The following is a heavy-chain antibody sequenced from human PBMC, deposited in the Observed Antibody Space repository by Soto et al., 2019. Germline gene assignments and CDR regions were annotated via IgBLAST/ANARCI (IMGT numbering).Heavy chain of an antibody. D-gene: IGHD6-19*01. CDR2: ISSSASYA. V-gene: IGHV3-11*06. J-gene: IGHJ4*02. CDR3: ARAPYNSGWSHSFDY. Sequence: PGGSLRLSCAASGFTFSDYYMSWIRQAPGKGLEWVSYISSSASYANYADPVRGRFTMSRDNAKNSLYLEMNSLRAEDTAVYYCARAPYNSGWSHSFDYWGLGTLVTVSS. CDR1: GFTFSDYY.